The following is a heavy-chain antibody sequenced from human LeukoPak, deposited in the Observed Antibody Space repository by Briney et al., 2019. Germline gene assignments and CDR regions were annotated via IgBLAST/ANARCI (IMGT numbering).Heavy chain of an antibody. CDR2: VYYSGNT. CDR3: ARLDYYDNSGYYY. Sequence: SETLSLTCTVSGGSINNYFWSWIRQPPGKGLEWIGYVYYSGNTNYNPSLKSRVTISVDTSKNQFSLKLSSVTAADTAVYYCARLDYYDNSGYYYWGQGTLVTVSS. CDR1: GGSINNYF. D-gene: IGHD3-22*01. J-gene: IGHJ4*02. V-gene: IGHV4-59*08.